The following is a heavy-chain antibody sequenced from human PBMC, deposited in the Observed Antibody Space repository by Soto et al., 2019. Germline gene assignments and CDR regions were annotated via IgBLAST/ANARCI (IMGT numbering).Heavy chain of an antibody. D-gene: IGHD3-16*02. V-gene: IGHV3-48*01. J-gene: IGHJ4*02. CDR2: ISESSDTI. CDR3: ARDKMGELSIADY. CDR1: GFTFSDYS. Sequence: EVQLVESGGGLVQPGGSLRLSCTASGFTFSDYSMDWVRQTPGKGLEWLSYISESSDTIYYADPVKGRVTISRDNAKNSLFLQMSSLRGEDTAVYYCARDKMGELSIADYWGQGTPVTVSS.